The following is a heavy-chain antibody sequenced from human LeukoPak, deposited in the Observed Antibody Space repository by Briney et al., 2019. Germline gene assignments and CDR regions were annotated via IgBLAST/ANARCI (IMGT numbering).Heavy chain of an antibody. CDR2: ISSSGSTI. CDR1: GSTFSSYE. CDR3: ARTRADYVWGSYRYDWFDP. J-gene: IGHJ5*02. Sequence: GGSLRLSCAASGSTFSSYEMNWVRQAPGKGLEWVSYISSSGSTIYYSDSVKGRFTISRDNAKNSLYLQMNSLRAEDTAVYYCARTRADYVWGSYRYDWFDPWGQGTLVTVSS. V-gene: IGHV3-48*03. D-gene: IGHD3-16*02.